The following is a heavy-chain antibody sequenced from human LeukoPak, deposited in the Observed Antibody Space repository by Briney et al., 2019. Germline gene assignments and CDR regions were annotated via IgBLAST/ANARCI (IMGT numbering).Heavy chain of an antibody. CDR2: IYNSGAT. Sequence: PSQTLSLTCSVSGGYISSGTYYWSWIRQHPGKGLEWIGYIYNSGATYYNPSLKRRVTISVDTSKNQFSLQLNSVTAADTALYYCARGHYGNSSGWYGYWGQGTLVTVSS. CDR3: ARGHYGNSSGWYGY. J-gene: IGHJ4*02. CDR1: GGYISSGTYY. D-gene: IGHD6-19*01. V-gene: IGHV4-31*03.